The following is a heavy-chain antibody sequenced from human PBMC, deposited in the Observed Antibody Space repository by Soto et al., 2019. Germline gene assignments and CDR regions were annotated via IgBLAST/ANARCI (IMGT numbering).Heavy chain of an antibody. J-gene: IGHJ4*02. V-gene: IGHV1-3*01. D-gene: IGHD3-16*02. CDR2: INPANGNT. CDR1: GYTFTTYA. Sequence: SVKVSCKASGYTFTTYAIHWVRQAPGRRLEWMGWINPANGNTKYPQKFQGRVTITRDTSATTAYMELSSLRSEDTAVYYCSRADSPTEHCGTGSYHVPSHYWGLGTLITVSS. CDR3: SRADSPTEHCGTGSYHVPSHY.